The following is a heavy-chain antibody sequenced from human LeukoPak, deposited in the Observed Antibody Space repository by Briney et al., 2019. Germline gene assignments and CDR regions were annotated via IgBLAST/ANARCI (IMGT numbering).Heavy chain of an antibody. CDR3: AKGIAAAGTEYYFDY. D-gene: IGHD6-13*01. CDR2: ISGSGGST. V-gene: IGHV3-23*01. Sequence: LSGGSLRLSCTASGFTFSSYAMSWVRQAPGKGLEWVSAISGSGGSTYYADSVKGRFTISRDNSKNTLYLQMNSLRAEDTAVYYCAKGIAAAGTEYYFDYWGQVTLVTVSS. CDR1: GFTFSSYA. J-gene: IGHJ4*02.